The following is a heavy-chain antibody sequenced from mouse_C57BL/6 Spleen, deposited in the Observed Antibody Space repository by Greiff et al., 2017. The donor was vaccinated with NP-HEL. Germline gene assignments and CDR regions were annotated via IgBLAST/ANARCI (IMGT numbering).Heavy chain of an antibody. CDR1: GFTFSDYG. CDR2: ISSGSSTI. Sequence: EVQGVESGGGLVKPGGSLKLSCAASGFTFSDYGMHWVRQAPETGLEWVAYISSGSSTIYYADTVKGRFTISRDNAKNTLFLQMTSLRSEDTAMYYCARILYSNPFAYWGQGTLVTVSA. CDR3: ARILYSNPFAY. J-gene: IGHJ3*01. V-gene: IGHV5-17*01. D-gene: IGHD2-5*01.